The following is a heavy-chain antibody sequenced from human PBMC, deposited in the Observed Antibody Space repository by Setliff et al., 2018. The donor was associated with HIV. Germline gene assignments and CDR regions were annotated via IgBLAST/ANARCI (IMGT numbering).Heavy chain of an antibody. Sequence: GGSLRLSCAASGFTFSDYYMSWIRQAPGKGLEWVSAISGSGGSTYYADSVKGRFTISRDNSKNTLYLQMNSLRAEDTAVYYCARDVAATGALDYWGQGTLVTVSS. CDR2: ISGSGGST. V-gene: IGHV3-23*01. CDR3: ARDVAATGALDY. CDR1: GFTFSDYY. J-gene: IGHJ4*02. D-gene: IGHD6-13*01.